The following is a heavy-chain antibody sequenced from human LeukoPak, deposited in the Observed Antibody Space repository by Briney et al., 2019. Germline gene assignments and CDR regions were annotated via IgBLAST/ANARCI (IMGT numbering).Heavy chain of an antibody. Sequence: GGSLRLSCTASGFTFSDYYMNWIRQAPGKGLEWISYITSSSSYTKYADSVKGRFTMSRDNAKNSLYLQMNSLRAEDTAVYYCATQGIYGGSYYGVWGQGTLVTVSS. V-gene: IGHV3-11*06. D-gene: IGHD1-26*01. J-gene: IGHJ1*01. CDR1: GFTFSDYY. CDR3: ATQGIYGGSYYGV. CDR2: ITSSSSYT.